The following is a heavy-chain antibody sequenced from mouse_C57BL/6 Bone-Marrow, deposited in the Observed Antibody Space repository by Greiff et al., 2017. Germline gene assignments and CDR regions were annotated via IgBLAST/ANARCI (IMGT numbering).Heavy chain of an antibody. J-gene: IGHJ3*01. Sequence: VQLKESGPVLVKPGASVKMSCKASGYTFTDSYMNWVKQSHGKSLEWIGVIKPYNGGTSYNQKFKGKATLTVDKSSSTAYMELNSLTSEDSAVYYCAREDYGNPAWFAYWGQGTLVTVSA. CDR2: IKPYNGGT. D-gene: IGHD2-1*01. V-gene: IGHV1-19*01. CDR3: AREDYGNPAWFAY. CDR1: GYTFTDSY.